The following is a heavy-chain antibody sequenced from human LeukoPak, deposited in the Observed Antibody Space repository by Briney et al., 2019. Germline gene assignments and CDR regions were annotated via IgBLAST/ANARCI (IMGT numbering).Heavy chain of an antibody. CDR2: VRGSDGTT. V-gene: IGHV3-23*01. CDR1: GFTLRNYA. D-gene: IGHD3-3*01. CDR3: ARAKGVITTNWFDP. J-gene: IGHJ5*02. Sequence: PGGSLRLSCAASGFTLRNYAVNWVRQAPGKGLEWVSAVRGSDGTTYYADSVKGRFTISRDNSRNTVSLQMNSLRAEDTAIYYCARAKGVITTNWFDPWGQGTLVTVSS.